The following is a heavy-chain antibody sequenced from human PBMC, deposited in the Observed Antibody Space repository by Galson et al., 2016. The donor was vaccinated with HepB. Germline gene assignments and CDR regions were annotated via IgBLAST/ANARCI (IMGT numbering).Heavy chain of an antibody. V-gene: IGHV3-53*01. J-gene: IGHJ4*02. CDR2: IYSGGST. D-gene: IGHD6-19*01. CDR3: ARRSAPSSGWHYYFDY. CDR1: GFTVSTNY. Sequence: SLRLSCAASGFTVSTNYMIWVRQAPGKGLEWVPVIYSGGSTYYADYVKGRFTVSRDNSKNTLPLQMNSLRAEDTAMYYCARRSAPSSGWHYYFDYWGQGTLVTVSS.